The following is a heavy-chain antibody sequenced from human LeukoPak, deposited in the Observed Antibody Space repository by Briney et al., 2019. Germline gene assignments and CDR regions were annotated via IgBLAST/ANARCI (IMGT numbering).Heavy chain of an antibody. D-gene: IGHD6-25*01. CDR3: ATDGPHSGGWAHFDH. J-gene: IGHJ4*02. Sequence: GSLRPSCAGPGFTLRWYGMHWVRQAPGKGLEWLSYINHYDNTVYADSVKGRLTVSRDSTKDLLYLQIHSLRVEDTAVYYCATDGPHSGGWAHFDHWGQGTLVTVSS. CDR1: GFTLRWYG. CDR2: INHYDNTV. V-gene: IGHV3-48*03.